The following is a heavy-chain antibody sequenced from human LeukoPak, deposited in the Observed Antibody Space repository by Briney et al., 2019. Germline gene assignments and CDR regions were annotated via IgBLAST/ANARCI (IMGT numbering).Heavy chain of an antibody. V-gene: IGHV3-48*03. Sequence: GGSLRLSCSASGFTFSSFEMDWVRQAPGKGLEWISYMSSRDNTRYYAESVRGRFTMSKDNAKNTLSLQMNSLRAEDTAFYYCARGFGRFGHRFGYLGQGTLVTVSS. CDR1: GFTFSSFE. CDR3: ARGFGRFGHRFGY. CDR2: MSSRDNTR. D-gene: IGHD3-10*01. J-gene: IGHJ4*02.